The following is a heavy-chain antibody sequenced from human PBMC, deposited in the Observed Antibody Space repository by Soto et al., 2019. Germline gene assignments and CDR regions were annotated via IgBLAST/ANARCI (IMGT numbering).Heavy chain of an antibody. J-gene: IGHJ4*02. CDR1: GGSISSGGYY. D-gene: IGHD3-22*01. Sequence: SETLSLTCTVSGGSISSGGYYWSWIRQHPGKGLEWIGYIYYSGSTYYNPSLKSRVTISVDTSKNQFSLKLSSVTAADTAVYYCARVRAGVILYYFDYWAREPWSPSPQ. CDR3: ARVRAGVILYYFDY. CDR2: IYYSGST. V-gene: IGHV4-31*03.